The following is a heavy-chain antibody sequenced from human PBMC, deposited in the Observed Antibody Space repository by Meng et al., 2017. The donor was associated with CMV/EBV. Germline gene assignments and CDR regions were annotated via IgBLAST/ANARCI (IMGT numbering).Heavy chain of an antibody. D-gene: IGHD2-15*01. CDR3: ARMEVGGGSCYSDY. CDR2: ISAYHGNT. V-gene: IGHV1-18*01. J-gene: IGHJ4*02. CDR1: GYTLTSYG. Sequence: VQVVQSGGEVQKPGASVTGSWKASGYTLTSYGISWVRQAQGQGLEWMGWISAYHGNTNYAQKLQGRVTMTTDTSTSTAYMELRSLRSDDTAVYYCARMEVGGGSCYSDYWGQGTLVTVSS.